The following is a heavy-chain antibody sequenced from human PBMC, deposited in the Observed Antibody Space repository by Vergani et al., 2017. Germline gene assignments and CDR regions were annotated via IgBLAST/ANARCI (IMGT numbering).Heavy chain of an antibody. CDR3: ARKHISNYYDSSGYYYMGYYYGMDV. V-gene: IGHV3-21*01. Sequence: EVQLVESGGGLVKPGGSLRLSCAASGFTFSSYSMNWVRQAPGKGLEWVSSISSSSSYIYYADSVKGRFTFSRDNAKNSLYLQMNSLRAEDTAVYYCARKHISNYYDSSGYYYMGYYYGMDVWGQGTTVTVSS. D-gene: IGHD3-22*01. CDR2: ISSSSSYI. J-gene: IGHJ6*02. CDR1: GFTFSSYS.